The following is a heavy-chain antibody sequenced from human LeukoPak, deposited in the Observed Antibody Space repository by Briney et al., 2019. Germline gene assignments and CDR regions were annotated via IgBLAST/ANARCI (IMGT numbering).Heavy chain of an antibody. Sequence: KPSETLSLTCTVSGGSISSYYWGWIRQPPGKGLEWIGSIYYSGSTYYNPSLKSRVTISVDTSKNQFSLKLSSVTAADTAVYYCASSFYCYDSSGYPPPFDYWGQGTLVTVSS. CDR3: ASSFYCYDSSGYPPPFDY. V-gene: IGHV4-39*01. D-gene: IGHD3-22*01. CDR1: GGSISSYY. J-gene: IGHJ4*02. CDR2: IYYSGST.